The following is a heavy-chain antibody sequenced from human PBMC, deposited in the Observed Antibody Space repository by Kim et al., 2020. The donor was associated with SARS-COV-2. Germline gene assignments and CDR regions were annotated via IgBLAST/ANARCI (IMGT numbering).Heavy chain of an antibody. V-gene: IGHV3-33*06. J-gene: IGHJ6*02. CDR2: IWYDGSNK. Sequence: GGSLRLSCAASGFTFSSYGMHWVRQAPGKGLEWVAVIWYDGSNKYYADSVKGRFTISRDNSKNTLYLQMNSLRAEDTAVYYCAKGQRSYPYGMDVWGQGTTVTVSS. CDR1: GFTFSSYG. D-gene: IGHD3-16*02. CDR3: AKGQRSYPYGMDV.